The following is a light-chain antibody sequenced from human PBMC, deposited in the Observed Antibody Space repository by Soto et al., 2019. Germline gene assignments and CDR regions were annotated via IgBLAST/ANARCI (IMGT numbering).Light chain of an antibody. Sequence: DMQMTQSPSSLSASVGDRVTSXXQASQDISHCLNWYPQKPGKAPKLXIYDASNLETGVPSRCSGRGSGTDFTFTISSLQPEDIATYDCQQYDNLPITFGQATRLEI. CDR1: QDISHC. J-gene: IGKJ5*01. CDR3: QQYDNLPIT. V-gene: IGKV1-33*01. CDR2: DAS.